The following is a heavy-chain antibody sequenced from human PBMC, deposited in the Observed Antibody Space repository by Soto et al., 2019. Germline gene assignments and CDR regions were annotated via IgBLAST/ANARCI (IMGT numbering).Heavy chain of an antibody. CDR3: AKDKPGIAAAVYFDY. J-gene: IGHJ4*02. CDR2: ISYDGSNK. Sequence: PGGSLRLSCAASGFTFSSYGMHWVRQAPGKGLEWVAVISYDGSNKYYADSVKGRFTISRDNSKNTLYLQMNSLRAEDTAVYYCAKDKPGIAAAVYFDYWGQGTLVTVSS. V-gene: IGHV3-30*18. D-gene: IGHD6-13*01. CDR1: GFTFSSYG.